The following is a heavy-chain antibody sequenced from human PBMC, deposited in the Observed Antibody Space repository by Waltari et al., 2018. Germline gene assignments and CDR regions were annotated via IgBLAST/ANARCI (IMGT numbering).Heavy chain of an antibody. D-gene: IGHD6-13*01. CDR1: GFTFSSYA. CDR3: ARGGQLGYYYYGMDV. V-gene: IGHV3-30-3*01. Sequence: QVQLVESGGGVVQPGRSLRLSCAASGFTFSSYAMHWVRQAPGKGLGWVSVISYDGSNKYYADSVKGRCTISRDNSKNTLYLQMNSLRAEDTAVYYCARGGQLGYYYYGMDVWGQGTTVTVSS. J-gene: IGHJ6*02. CDR2: ISYDGSNK.